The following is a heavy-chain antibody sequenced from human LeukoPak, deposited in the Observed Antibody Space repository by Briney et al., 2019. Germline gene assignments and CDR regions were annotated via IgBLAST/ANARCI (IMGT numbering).Heavy chain of an antibody. CDR3: ANVAATSFY. CDR2: ISGSGHST. J-gene: IGHJ4*02. V-gene: IGHV3-23*01. D-gene: IGHD6-19*01. CDR1: GFTFRNYA. Sequence: GGSLRLSCAASGFTFRNYAMSWVRQAPGKGLEWVSGISGSGHSTYYADSVKGRFTISRDNSKNTLYLQMNSLRAEGTAVYYCANVAATSFYWGQGTLVTVSS.